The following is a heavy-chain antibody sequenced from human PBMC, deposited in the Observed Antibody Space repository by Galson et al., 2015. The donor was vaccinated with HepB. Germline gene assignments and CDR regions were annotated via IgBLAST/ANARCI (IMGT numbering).Heavy chain of an antibody. CDR3: ARIHCTGSGSQTQGTQSDVDY. J-gene: IGHJ4*02. D-gene: IGHD1-26*01. Sequence: PALVKPTQTLTLTCTFSGFSLSTSGMCVSWIRQPPGKALEWLARIDWDDDKYYSTSLKTRLTISKDTSKNQVVLTMTNMDPVDTATYYCARIHCTGSGSQTQGTQSDVDYWGQGTLVTVSS. CDR1: GFSLSTSGMC. CDR2: IDWDDDK. V-gene: IGHV2-70*11.